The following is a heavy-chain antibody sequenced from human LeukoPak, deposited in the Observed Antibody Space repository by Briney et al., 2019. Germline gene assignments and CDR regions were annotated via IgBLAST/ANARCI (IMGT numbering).Heavy chain of an antibody. V-gene: IGHV3-23*01. CDR1: GFTFSSYA. CDR3: VKVYRSGYGSGYAFHI. Sequence: GGSLRLSCAASGFTFSSYAMTWVRQGPGKGLEWVSLISGNSGSTFYADSVKGRFTISRDNSRNTLYLQMNSLRAEDTALYYCVKVYRSGYGSGYAFHIWGQGTMVTVSS. D-gene: IGHD3-22*01. CDR2: ISGNSGST. J-gene: IGHJ3*02.